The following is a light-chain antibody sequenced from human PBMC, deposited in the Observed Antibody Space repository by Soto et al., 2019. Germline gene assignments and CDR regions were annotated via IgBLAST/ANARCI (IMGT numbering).Light chain of an antibody. CDR3: QQLNFYPIT. Sequence: EIVLTQSPGTLSLPPGERATLSCRASQSVSNNFLAWYRQKPGQAPRLLIYGASTRAAGIPDRFGGSGSGTDFTLTISSLQPEDFATYYCQQLNFYPITFGQGTRLEIK. CDR1: QSVSNNF. CDR2: GAS. J-gene: IGKJ5*01. V-gene: IGKV3-20*01.